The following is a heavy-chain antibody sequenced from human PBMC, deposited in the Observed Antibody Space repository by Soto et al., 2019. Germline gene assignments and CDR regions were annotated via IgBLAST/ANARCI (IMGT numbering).Heavy chain of an antibody. CDR2: ITSSGTTI. CDR1: VWTCMDYD. CDR3: EAGYIHNKYFEF. Sequence: SXRLSGSASVWTCMDYDSSLMRHAPGKGLEWISYITSSGTTIYYAASVNGRFTISRYNAKNSLYLEMDSLRAEDTAVYYCEAGYIHNKYFEFWGQGTLVTV. J-gene: IGHJ4*02. D-gene: IGHD5-18*01. V-gene: IGHV3-11*01.